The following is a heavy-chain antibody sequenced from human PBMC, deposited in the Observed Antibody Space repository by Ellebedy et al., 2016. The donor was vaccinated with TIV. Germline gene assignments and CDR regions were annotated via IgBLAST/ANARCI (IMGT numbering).Heavy chain of an antibody. V-gene: IGHV2-5*02. J-gene: IGHJ4*02. CDR3: ARIDYGDYYFDY. Sequence: SGPTPVKPTQTLTLTSTFSGFSLSTNRLGVGWIRQPPGKALEWLALIYWDYDKRYSTSLKTRLTISKDTSKNQVVLTMTNMDPVDKATYYCARIDYGDYYFDYWGQGTLVTVSS. CDR2: IYWDYDK. CDR1: GFSLSTNRLG. D-gene: IGHD4-17*01.